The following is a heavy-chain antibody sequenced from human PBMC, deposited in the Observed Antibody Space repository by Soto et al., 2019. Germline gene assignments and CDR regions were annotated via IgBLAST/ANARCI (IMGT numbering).Heavy chain of an antibody. Sequence: ASVKVSCKASGYTFSGYYMHWVRQAPGQGLEWMGWINPTNGDTNYAQRSQGRVMMTRDTSITTTYMELSGLRSDDTATYYCARAIPGSGYGMDVWGQGTTVTVSS. CDR1: GYTFSGYY. J-gene: IGHJ6*02. V-gene: IGHV1-2*02. CDR3: ARAIPGSGYGMDV. CDR2: INPTNGDT. D-gene: IGHD2-21*01.